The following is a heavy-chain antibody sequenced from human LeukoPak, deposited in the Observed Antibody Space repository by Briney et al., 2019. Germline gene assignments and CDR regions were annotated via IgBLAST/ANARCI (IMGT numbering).Heavy chain of an antibody. Sequence: GESLKISCQGSGYNFANDWIGWVRPMPVKGLEWIGIIYPGDSDTIYSPSFQGQVTISADKSISTAYLQWSSLKASDSAMYYCARQESEMATPANRYFDHWGQGTLVTVSS. CDR1: GYNFANDW. CDR3: ARQESEMATPANRYFDH. D-gene: IGHD5-24*01. J-gene: IGHJ4*02. CDR2: IYPGDSDT. V-gene: IGHV5-51*01.